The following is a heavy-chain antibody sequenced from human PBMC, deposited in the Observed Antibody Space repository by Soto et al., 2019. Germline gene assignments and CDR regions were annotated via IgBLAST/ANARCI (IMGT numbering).Heavy chain of an antibody. D-gene: IGHD2-2*01. CDR2: ITSSGSST. CDR3: AKSFCSSSSCFFLWVDP. V-gene: IGHV3-23*01. Sequence: PGGSLRISCAASGFTFSNYAMTWVRQSPGKGLEWVSIITSSGSSTHFADSVKGRFSVSRDNSKDTLFLEMNNLRDDDTAIYYCAKSFCSSSSCFFLWVDPWGPGTLVTVSS. J-gene: IGHJ5*02. CDR1: GFTFSNYA.